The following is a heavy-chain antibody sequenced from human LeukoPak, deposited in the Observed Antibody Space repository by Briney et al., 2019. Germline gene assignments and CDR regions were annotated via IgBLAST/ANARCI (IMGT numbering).Heavy chain of an antibody. CDR1: GFTFSSYS. V-gene: IGHV3-21*01. D-gene: IGHD2-8*01. Sequence: GGSLRLSCAASGFTFSSYSMNWVRQAPGKGLEWVSSISSSSSYIYYADSVKGRFTISRDNAKNSLYLQMNSLRAEDTAVYYCARVGAIYCTNGVCPPFDYWGQGTLVTASS. CDR3: ARVGAIYCTNGVCPPFDY. J-gene: IGHJ4*02. CDR2: ISSSSSYI.